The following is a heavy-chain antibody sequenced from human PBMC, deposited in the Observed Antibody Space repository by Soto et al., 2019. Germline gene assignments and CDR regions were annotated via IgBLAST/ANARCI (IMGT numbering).Heavy chain of an antibody. D-gene: IGHD7-27*01. CDR1: GGSISSGDYY. J-gene: IGHJ6*02. CDR3: ARDPGLLGKHYYYGMDV. V-gene: IGHV4-30-4*01. Sequence: SETVSLTCTVSGGSISSGDYYSSWKSKPPGKGLEWIGYIYYSGSTYYNPSLKSRVTISVDTSKNQFSLKLSSVTAADTAVYYCARDPGLLGKHYYYGMDVWGQGTTVTVSS. CDR2: IYYSGST.